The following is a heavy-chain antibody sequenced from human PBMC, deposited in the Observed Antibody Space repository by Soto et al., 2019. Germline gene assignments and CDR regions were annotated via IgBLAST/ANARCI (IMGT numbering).Heavy chain of an antibody. D-gene: IGHD3-9*01. CDR2: IYYSGST. V-gene: IGHV4-59*01. J-gene: IGHJ6*03. Sequence: ASETLSLTCTVSGGSISSYYWSWIRQPPGKGLEWIGYIYYSGSTNYNPSLKSRVTISVDTSKNQFSLKLSSVTAADTAVYYCARIGAGYPYYYYMDVWGKGTTVTVSS. CDR1: GGSISSYY. CDR3: ARIGAGYPYYYYMDV.